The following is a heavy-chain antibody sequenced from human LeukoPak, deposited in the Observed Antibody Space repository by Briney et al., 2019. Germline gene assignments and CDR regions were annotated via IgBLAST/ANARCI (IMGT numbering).Heavy chain of an antibody. CDR1: GFTFKLYW. J-gene: IGHJ4*02. CDR3: VRGGPSTWF. V-gene: IGHV3-74*01. D-gene: IGHD3-22*01. CDR2: INDDGSDT. Sequence: GSLRLSCAASGFTFKLYWMHWVRQVPGKGPVWVARINDDGSDTVYADSVKGRFTISRDVAKNMLFLQMNSLRGEDTAVYHCVRGGPSTWFWGQGTLVTVSS.